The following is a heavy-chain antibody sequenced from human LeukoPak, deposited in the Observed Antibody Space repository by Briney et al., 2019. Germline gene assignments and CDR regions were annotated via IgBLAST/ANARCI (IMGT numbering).Heavy chain of an antibody. Sequence: SETLSLTCTVSGGSISSYYWSWIRQPAGKGLEWIGRIYTSGSTNYNPSRKSRVTMSVDASKNQSSLKLSSVTAADTAVYYCARVLLAGTGFDYFDYWGQGTLVTVSS. V-gene: IGHV4-4*07. CDR3: ARVLLAGTGFDYFDY. CDR2: IYTSGST. D-gene: IGHD6-19*01. CDR1: GGSISSYY. J-gene: IGHJ4*02.